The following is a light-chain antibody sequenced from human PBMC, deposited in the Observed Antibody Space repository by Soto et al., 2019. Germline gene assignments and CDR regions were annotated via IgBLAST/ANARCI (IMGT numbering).Light chain of an antibody. J-gene: IGKJ5*01. CDR3: QQYNNWPLIT. Sequence: DIQMTQSPSTLSASVGDRVTITCRASQSISSWLAWYQQKPGKAPKLLIYDASSLESGVPSRFSGSGSGTEFTLTISSLQSEDFAVYYCQQYNNWPLITLGQGTRLEIK. V-gene: IGKV1-5*01. CDR1: QSISSW. CDR2: DAS.